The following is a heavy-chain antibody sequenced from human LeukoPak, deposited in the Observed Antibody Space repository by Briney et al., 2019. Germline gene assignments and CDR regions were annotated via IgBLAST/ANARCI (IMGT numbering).Heavy chain of an antibody. CDR2: ISAYNGNT. J-gene: IGHJ3*02. CDR3: ARALTMYDAFDI. D-gene: IGHD5-24*01. V-gene: IGHV1-18*04. CDR1: GYTLTGYY. Sequence: ASVKVSCKASGYTLTGYYMHWVRQAPGQGLEWMGWISAYNGNTNYAQKLQGRVTMTTDTSTSTAYMELRSLRSDDTAVYYCARALTMYDAFDIWGQGTMVTVSS.